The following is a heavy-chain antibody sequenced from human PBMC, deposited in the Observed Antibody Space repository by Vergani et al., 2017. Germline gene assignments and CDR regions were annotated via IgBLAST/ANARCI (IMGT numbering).Heavy chain of an antibody. J-gene: IGHJ4*02. V-gene: IGHV4-59*01. Sequence: QVQLQESGPGLVKPSETLSLTCTVSGGSISSYYWSWIRQPPGKGLEWIGYIYYSGSTNYNPSLKSRVTISVDTSKNQFSLRLNSVTAADTAVYYCAREEIAVATFDFWGQGTLVTVSS. CDR3: AREEIAVATFDF. D-gene: IGHD6-19*01. CDR1: GGSISSYY. CDR2: IYYSGST.